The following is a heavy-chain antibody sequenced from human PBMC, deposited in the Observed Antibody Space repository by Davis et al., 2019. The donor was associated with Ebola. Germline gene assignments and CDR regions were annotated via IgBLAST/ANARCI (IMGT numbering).Heavy chain of an antibody. CDR1: GFTFSSYD. J-gene: IGHJ5*02. Sequence: SLKISCAASGFTFSSYDMHWVRQTPGKGLEWVSGISWNGGSIGYADSVKGRFTISRDNAKNSLYLQMNSLRAEDTALYYCAKDKGNGGSWWNTFGFDPWGRGTLVTVSS. CDR3: AKDKGNGGSWWNTFGFDP. CDR2: ISWNGGSI. D-gene: IGHD2-15*01. V-gene: IGHV3-9*01.